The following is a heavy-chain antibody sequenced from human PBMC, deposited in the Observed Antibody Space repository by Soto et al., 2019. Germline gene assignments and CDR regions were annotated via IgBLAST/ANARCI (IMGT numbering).Heavy chain of an antibody. D-gene: IGHD6-19*01. CDR2: INHSGST. CDR3: ARGGLVGPFDY. CDR1: GGSFSGYY. V-gene: IGHV4-34*01. Sequence: SETLSLTCAVYGGSFSGYYWSWIRQPPGKGLEWIGEINHSGSTNYNPSLKSRVTISVDTSKNQFSLKLSSVTAADTAVYYCARGGLVGPFDYWGQGTRGTSPQ. J-gene: IGHJ4*02.